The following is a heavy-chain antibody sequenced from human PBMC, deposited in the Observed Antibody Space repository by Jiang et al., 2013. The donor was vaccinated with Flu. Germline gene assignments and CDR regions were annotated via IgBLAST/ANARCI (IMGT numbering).Heavy chain of an antibody. CDR1: GYSFTNYW. CDR3: ARTLGNSGYDYGFYYYYGMDV. J-gene: IGHJ6*02. V-gene: IGHV5-51*01. CDR2: IYPGDSNT. D-gene: IGHD5-18*01. Sequence: QLVESGAEVKKPGESLKISCKGSGYSFTNYWIGWVRQMPGKGLEWMGIIYPGDSNTRYSPSFQGQVTISADKSINIAYLQWSSLKASDTAIYYCARTLGNSGYDYGFYYYYGMDVWGQGTTVTVSS.